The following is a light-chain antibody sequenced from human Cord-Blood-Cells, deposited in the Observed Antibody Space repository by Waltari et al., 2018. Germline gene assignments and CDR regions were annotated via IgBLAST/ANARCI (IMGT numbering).Light chain of an antibody. Sequence: DIQMTQSPFSLSASVGDRVTITCRASQSISSYLHWYQQKPGKAPKLLIYAASSLQSGVPSRFSCSGSGTDFTLTISSLQPEDFATYYCQQSYSTPYTFGQGTKLEIK. V-gene: IGKV1-39*01. CDR2: AAS. CDR3: QQSYSTPYT. J-gene: IGKJ2*01. CDR1: QSISSY.